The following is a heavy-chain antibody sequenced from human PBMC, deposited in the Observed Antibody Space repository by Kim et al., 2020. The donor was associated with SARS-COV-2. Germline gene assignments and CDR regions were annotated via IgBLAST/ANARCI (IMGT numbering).Heavy chain of an antibody. CDR1: GFTFSSYG. Sequence: GGSLRLSCAASGFTFSSYGMHWVRQAPGKGLEWVAVISYDGSNKYYADSVKGRFTISRDNSKNTLYLQMNSLRAEDTAVYYCAKDRFGSTPKRGWFDPWG. D-gene: IGHD3-10*01. CDR3: AKDRFGSTPKRGWFDP. J-gene: IGHJ5*02. V-gene: IGHV3-30*18. CDR2: ISYDGSNK.